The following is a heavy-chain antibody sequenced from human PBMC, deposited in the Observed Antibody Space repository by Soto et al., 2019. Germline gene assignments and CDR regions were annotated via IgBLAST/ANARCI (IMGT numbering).Heavy chain of an antibody. J-gene: IGHJ6*02. CDR3: ARQEYSSSWYPDRYGMDV. CDR1: GYSFTSYW. Sequence: PGESLKISCKGSGYSFTSYWIGWVRQMPGKGLEWMVIIYPGDSDTRYSPAFQGQVTISADKSISTAYLQWSSLRASDTAMYYCARQEYSSSWYPDRYGMDVWGQGTTVTVSS. CDR2: IYPGDSDT. V-gene: IGHV5-51*01. D-gene: IGHD6-13*01.